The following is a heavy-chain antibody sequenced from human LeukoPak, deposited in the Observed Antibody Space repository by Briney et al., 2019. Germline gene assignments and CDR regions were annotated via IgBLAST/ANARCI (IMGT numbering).Heavy chain of an antibody. V-gene: IGHV3-48*03. D-gene: IGHD3-10*02. CDR1: GFTLSRHG. J-gene: IGHJ6*04. Sequence: GGSLRLSCAASGFTLSRHGMNWVRQAPGKGLEWVSYISSSGSTIYYADSVKGRFTISRDNAKNSLYLQMNSLRAEDTAVYYCAELSITMIGGVWGKGTTVTISS. CDR2: ISSSGSTI. CDR3: AELSITMIGGV.